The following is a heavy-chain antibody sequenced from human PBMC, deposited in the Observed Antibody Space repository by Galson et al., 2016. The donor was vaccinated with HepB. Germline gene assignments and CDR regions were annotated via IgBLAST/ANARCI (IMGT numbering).Heavy chain of an antibody. CDR3: AKTITIFWVNTYFDY. D-gene: IGHD3-9*01. CDR2: ISGGGVRT. V-gene: IGHV3-23*01. Sequence: SLRLSCAASGFSFSDYGMNWVRQAPGKGLQWVSAISGGGVRTWSADFMKGRFTISRDNSRNMLFLEMNSLRAEDTAVYYCAKTITIFWVNTYFDYWGQGTPVTVSS. J-gene: IGHJ4*02. CDR1: GFSFSDYG.